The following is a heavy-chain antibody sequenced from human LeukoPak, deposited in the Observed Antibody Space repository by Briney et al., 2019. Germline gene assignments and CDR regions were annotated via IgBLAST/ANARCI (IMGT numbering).Heavy chain of an antibody. CDR3: AKERTPRYSSAWPLDY. V-gene: IGHV3-30*18. CDR1: GFTFSNYG. CDR2: ISYDGNTK. J-gene: IGHJ4*02. D-gene: IGHD6-19*01. Sequence: GSLRLSCAASGFTFSNYGMDWVRQASSQGLGWVAVISYDGNTKYYADSVKGRFTISRDNSKNTLYLQMNSLRAEDTAMYYCAKERTPRYSSAWPLDYWGQGTLVTVSS.